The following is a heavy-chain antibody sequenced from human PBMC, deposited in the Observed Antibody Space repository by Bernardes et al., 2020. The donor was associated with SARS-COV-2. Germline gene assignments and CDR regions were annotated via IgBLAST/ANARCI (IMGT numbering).Heavy chain of an antibody. CDR3: ASVTWSQRDDFDV. CDR1: GYTFTDYY. V-gene: IGHV1-2*02. D-gene: IGHD1-26*01. CDR2: VNAKSGDT. Sequence: ASVKDSCKASGYTFTDYYLHWVRQAPGQGLEWMGWVNAKSGDTEYAQKFRGRVTMTRDTAISTAYMELRRLTSDDTALYYCASVTWSQRDDFDVWGQGTMVTVSS. J-gene: IGHJ3*01.